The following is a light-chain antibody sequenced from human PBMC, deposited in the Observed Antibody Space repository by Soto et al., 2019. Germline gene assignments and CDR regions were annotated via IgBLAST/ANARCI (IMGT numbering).Light chain of an antibody. CDR2: DAS. CDR1: HSVDSY. J-gene: IGKJ3*01. V-gene: IGKV3-11*01. CDR3: QQRRDWPLFT. Sequence: EIVLTQSPATLSLSPGERATLSCRASHSVDSYLAWYQHKPGQAPRLLIYDASNRAPGIPARFSGSGSGTDFTLTISSLEPRDFALYYCQQRRDWPLFTFGPGTKVDVK.